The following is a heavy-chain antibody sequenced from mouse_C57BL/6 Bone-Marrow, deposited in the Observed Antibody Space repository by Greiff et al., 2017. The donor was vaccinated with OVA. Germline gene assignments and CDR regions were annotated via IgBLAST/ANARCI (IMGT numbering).Heavy chain of an antibody. CDR3: ARRTGDCDLYAMDY. CDR2: INPNNGGT. D-gene: IGHD2-4*01. Sequence: EVKLQQSGPELVKPGASVKMSCKASGYTFTDYNMHWVKQSHGKSLEWIGYINPNNGGTSYNQKFKGKATLTVNKSSSTAYMELRSLTSEDSAVYYCARRTGDCDLYAMDYWGRGTSVTVSS. J-gene: IGHJ4*01. CDR1: GYTFTDYN. V-gene: IGHV1-22*01.